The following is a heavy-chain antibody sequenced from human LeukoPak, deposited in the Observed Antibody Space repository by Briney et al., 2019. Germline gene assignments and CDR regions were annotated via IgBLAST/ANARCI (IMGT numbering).Heavy chain of an antibody. J-gene: IGHJ4*02. CDR2: INHSGST. CDR3: ARDRSYDILTGYYPFDY. Sequence: PSETLSLTCAVSGGSISSGGYYWSWIRQPPGKGLEWIGEINHSGSTNYNPSLKSRVTISVDTSKNQFSLKLSSVTAADTAVYYCARDRSYDILTGYYPFDYWGQGTLVTVSS. D-gene: IGHD3-9*01. V-gene: IGHV4-34*01. CDR1: GGSISSGGYY.